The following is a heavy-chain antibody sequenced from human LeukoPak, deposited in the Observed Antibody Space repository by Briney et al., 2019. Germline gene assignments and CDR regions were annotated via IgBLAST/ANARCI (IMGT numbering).Heavy chain of an antibody. CDR3: ASPRSKFGDYAIDAFAL. D-gene: IGHD4-17*01. Sequence: GGSLRLSCAASGFTFNTDWMHWVRQAPGKGLVWVSRIDSDGSSTTYADSVKGRFTISRDKAKNTLYLQMSSLTAEDTAVYYCASPRSKFGDYAIDAFALWGQGTMVTVSS. CDR1: GFTFNTDW. V-gene: IGHV3-74*03. CDR2: IDSDGSST. J-gene: IGHJ3*01.